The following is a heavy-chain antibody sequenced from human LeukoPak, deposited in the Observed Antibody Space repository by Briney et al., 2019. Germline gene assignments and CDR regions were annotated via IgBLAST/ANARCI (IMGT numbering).Heavy chain of an antibody. CDR1: GYTLTDLS. Sequence: DSVKVSCKVYGYTLTDLSMHWVRQAPGKGLEWMGGFDPEDGETIYAQKFQGRVTMTEDTSTDTAYMELSSLRSEDTAVYYWATVGFSSIDYWGQGTLVTVSS. CDR2: FDPEDGET. V-gene: IGHV1-24*01. D-gene: IGHD2-2*01. J-gene: IGHJ4*02. CDR3: ATVGFSSIDY.